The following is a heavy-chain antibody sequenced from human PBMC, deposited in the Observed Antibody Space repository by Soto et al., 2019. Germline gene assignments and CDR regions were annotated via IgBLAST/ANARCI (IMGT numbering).Heavy chain of an antibody. D-gene: IGHD6-13*01. J-gene: IGHJ4*02. Sequence: QVQLVQSGSEVKKPGSSVKVSCKASGGTFSIYTISWVRQAPGQGLEWMGRVIPIFDVTSYAQRLQGRVTITEDKSTTTAYMELSSLRSEDTAVYYCARDRDNSNWPNFDYWGQGTLVTVSS. V-gene: IGHV1-69*02. CDR3: ARDRDNSNWPNFDY. CDR1: GGTFSIYT. CDR2: VIPIFDVT.